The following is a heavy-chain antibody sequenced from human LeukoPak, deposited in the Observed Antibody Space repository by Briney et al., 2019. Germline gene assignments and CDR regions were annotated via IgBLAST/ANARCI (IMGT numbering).Heavy chain of an antibody. V-gene: IGHV1-8*01. J-gene: IGHJ6*02. Sequence: GASVKVSCKASGYTFTSYDINWVRQATGQGLEWMGWMNPNSGNTGYAQKFQGRVTMTRNTSISTAYMELSSLRSEDTAVYYCARRGYNWNDLYYYHGMDVWGQGTTVTVSS. CDR2: MNPNSGNT. CDR1: GYTFTSYD. D-gene: IGHD1-1*01. CDR3: ARRGYNWNDLYYYHGMDV.